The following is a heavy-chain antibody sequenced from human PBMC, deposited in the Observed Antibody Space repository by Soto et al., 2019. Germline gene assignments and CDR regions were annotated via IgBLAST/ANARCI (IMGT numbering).Heavy chain of an antibody. J-gene: IGHJ4*02. D-gene: IGHD3-10*01. CDR3: ASYYWGLDY. CDR2: IYYSGST. CDR1: GCSISSYY. Sequence: SETLSLTCTVSGCSISSYYWSWIRQPPGKGLEWIGYIYYSGSTNYNPSLKSRVTISVDTSKNQFSLKLSSVTAADTAVYYCASYYWGLDYWGQGTLVTVSS. V-gene: IGHV4-59*08.